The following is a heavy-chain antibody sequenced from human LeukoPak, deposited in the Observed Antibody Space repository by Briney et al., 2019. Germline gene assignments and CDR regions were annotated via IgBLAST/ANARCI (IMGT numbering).Heavy chain of an antibody. V-gene: IGHV4-39*01. Sequence: SSETLPLTCTVSGGSISSSRYYWGWIRQPPGKGLEWIGSIYYSGSTYYNPSLKSRVTISVDTSRNQFSLKLSSVTAADTAVYYCARQGGYYDYVWGSYRPNWFDPWGQGTLVTVSS. J-gene: IGHJ5*02. CDR3: ARQGGYYDYVWGSYRPNWFDP. CDR1: GGSISSSRYY. D-gene: IGHD3-16*02. CDR2: IYYSGST.